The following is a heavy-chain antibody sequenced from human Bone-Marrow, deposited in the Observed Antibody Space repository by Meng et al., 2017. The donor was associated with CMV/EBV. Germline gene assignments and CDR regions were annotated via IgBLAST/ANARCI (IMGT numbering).Heavy chain of an antibody. CDR2: INSDGSST. Sequence: GESLKISCAASGFTFSSYWMHWVRQAPGKGLVWVSRINSDGSSTSYADSVKGRFTISRDNAKNTLYLQMNSLRAEDTAVYYCARIGSLYDSSGHWFGYWGQGTPVTVSS. J-gene: IGHJ4*02. V-gene: IGHV3-74*01. D-gene: IGHD3-22*01. CDR3: ARIGSLYDSSGHWFGY. CDR1: GFTFSSYW.